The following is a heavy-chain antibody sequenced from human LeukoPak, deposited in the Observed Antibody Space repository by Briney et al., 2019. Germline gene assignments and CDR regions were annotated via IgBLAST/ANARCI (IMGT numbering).Heavy chain of an antibody. J-gene: IGHJ5*02. CDR1: GFTFSSYS. Sequence: GGSLRLSCAASGFTFSSYSMNWVRQAPGKGLEWVANIKQDGSEKYYVDSVKGRFTISRDNAKNSLYLQMNSLRAEDTAVYYCARVAVRGVIGDPWGQGTLVTVSS. CDR3: ARVAVRGVIGDP. CDR2: IKQDGSEK. D-gene: IGHD3-10*01. V-gene: IGHV3-7*03.